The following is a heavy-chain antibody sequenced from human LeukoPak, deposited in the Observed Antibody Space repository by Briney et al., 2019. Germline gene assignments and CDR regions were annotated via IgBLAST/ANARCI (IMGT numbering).Heavy chain of an antibody. CDR2: ISYDGSNK. D-gene: IGHD4-17*01. CDR1: GFTFSSYG. CDR3: AKLAYGDYDC. V-gene: IGHV3-30*18. Sequence: GGSLRLSCAASGFTFSSYGMHWVRQAPGKGLEWVAVISYDGSNKYYADSVKGRFTISRDNSKNTLYLQMNSLRAEDTAVYYCAKLAYGDYDCWGQGTLVTVSS. J-gene: IGHJ4*02.